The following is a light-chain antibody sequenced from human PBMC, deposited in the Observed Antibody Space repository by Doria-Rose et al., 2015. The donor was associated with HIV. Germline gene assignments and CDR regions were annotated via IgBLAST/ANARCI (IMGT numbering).Light chain of an antibody. CDR3: HQYGTSWT. J-gene: IGKJ1*01. CDR1: QSFSSTY. V-gene: IGKV3-20*01. Sequence: TQSPGTLSLSPGERATLSCRASQSFSSTYLARYQQKPGQARSLLIYDGSTRATGIPDRFSASGSGTDFTLTINRLEPEDFALYYCHQYGTSWTFGQGTKVEI. CDR2: DGS.